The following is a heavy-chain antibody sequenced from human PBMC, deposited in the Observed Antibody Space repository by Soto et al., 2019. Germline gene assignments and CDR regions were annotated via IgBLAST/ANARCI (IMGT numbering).Heavy chain of an antibody. V-gene: IGHV1-69*01. CDR1: GGTFSSYA. J-gene: IGHJ6*02. Sequence: QVQLVQSGAEVKKPGSSVKVSCKASGGTFSSYAISWVRQAPGQGLEWMGGIIPISGTANYAQKFQGRVTITADESTMTAYTEMGSVRSEVTALYYGASSEGSSTSVEIYSSYYYGMDAWGQGTMVTVSS. CDR2: IIPISGTA. CDR3: ASSEGSSTSVEIYSSYYYGMDA. D-gene: IGHD2-2*01.